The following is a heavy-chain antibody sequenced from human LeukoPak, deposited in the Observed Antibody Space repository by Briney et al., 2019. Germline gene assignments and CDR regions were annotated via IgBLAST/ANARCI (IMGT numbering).Heavy chain of an antibody. CDR3: ARRAAKYSSGGNWFDP. D-gene: IGHD6-19*01. Sequence: GGSLRLSCAASGFTFSTYWMHWVRQAPGKGLVWVSRINPDGTTTSYADSVKGRFTISRDNAKDTVYLQMNSLRAEDTAVYYCARRAAKYSSGGNWFDPWGQGTLVTVSS. V-gene: IGHV3-74*01. CDR2: INPDGTTT. CDR1: GFTFSTYW. J-gene: IGHJ5*02.